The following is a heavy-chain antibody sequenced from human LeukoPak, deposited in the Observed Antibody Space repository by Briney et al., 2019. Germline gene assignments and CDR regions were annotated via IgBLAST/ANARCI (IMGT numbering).Heavy chain of an antibody. CDR3: ATGHSGSSGYDMDV. CDR1: GFTFSSTW. J-gene: IGHJ6*02. D-gene: IGHD1-26*01. V-gene: IGHV3-74*01. CDR2: INTGESST. Sequence: GGSLRLSCAASGFTFSSTWMYWVRQAPGKGLVWVSRINTGESSTSYADSVKGRFTISRDNAKDTLYLQMNSLKAEDTAVYYCATGHSGSSGYDMDVWGQGTTVIVSS.